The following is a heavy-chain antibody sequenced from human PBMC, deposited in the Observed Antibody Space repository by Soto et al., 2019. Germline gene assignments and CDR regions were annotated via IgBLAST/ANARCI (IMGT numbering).Heavy chain of an antibody. Sequence: GSLSLSCAASGFTFSSYWMHWVRQAPGKGLVWVSRINSDGSSTSYADSVKGRFTISRDNAKNTLYLQMNSLRAEDTAVYYCERHYAGKRDFWAQGTLVTVSS. CDR3: ERHYAGKRDF. J-gene: IGHJ4*01. CDR2: INSDGSST. V-gene: IGHV3-74*01. CDR1: GFTFSSYW. D-gene: IGHD3-16*01.